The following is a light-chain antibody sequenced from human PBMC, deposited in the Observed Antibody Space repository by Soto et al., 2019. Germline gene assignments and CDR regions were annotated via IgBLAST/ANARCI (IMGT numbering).Light chain of an antibody. Sequence: QSALTQPASVSGSPGQSITISCTGTSSDVGGYNYVSWYQQHPGKAPKLMIYEVSNRPSGVSNRFSGSKYGNAASLTISGLQAEDEADYYCSSYTSSVYVFGTGTKVTVL. J-gene: IGLJ1*01. V-gene: IGLV2-14*01. CDR1: SSDVGGYNY. CDR3: SSYTSSVYV. CDR2: EVS.